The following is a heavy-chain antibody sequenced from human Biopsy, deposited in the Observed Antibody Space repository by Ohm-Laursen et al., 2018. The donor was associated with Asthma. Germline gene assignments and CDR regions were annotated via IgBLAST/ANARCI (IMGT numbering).Heavy chain of an antibody. CDR3: ARDLRSDNWDPWGMDV. J-gene: IGHJ6*02. Sequence: SLRLSCAASGFTFSDYDMHWVRQAPGKGLEWVAVISYDGTNKDYADSVKGRFTFSRDNSQNTLSLEMNSLRVEDTAVYYCARDLRSDNWDPWGMDVWGLGTTVTVAS. D-gene: IGHD5/OR15-5a*01. CDR1: GFTFSDYD. V-gene: IGHV3-30-3*01. CDR2: ISYDGTNK.